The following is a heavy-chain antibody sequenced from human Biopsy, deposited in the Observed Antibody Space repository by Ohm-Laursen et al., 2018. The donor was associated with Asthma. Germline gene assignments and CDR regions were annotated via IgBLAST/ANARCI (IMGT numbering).Heavy chain of an antibody. CDR3: ARDLRSDNWDPWGMDV. J-gene: IGHJ6*02. Sequence: SLRLSCAASGFTFSDYDMHWVRQAPGKGLEWVAVISYDGTNKDYADSVKGRFTFSRDNSQNTLSLEMNSLRVEDTAVYYCARDLRSDNWDPWGMDVWGLGTTVTVAS. D-gene: IGHD5/OR15-5a*01. CDR1: GFTFSDYD. V-gene: IGHV3-30-3*01. CDR2: ISYDGTNK.